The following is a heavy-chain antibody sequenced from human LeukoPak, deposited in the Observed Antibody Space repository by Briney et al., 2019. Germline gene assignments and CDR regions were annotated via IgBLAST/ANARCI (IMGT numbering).Heavy chain of an antibody. CDR3: AKGWSGYYYGAFDI. D-gene: IGHD3-22*01. CDR2: IWYDGSNK. CDR1: GFTFSSYG. Sequence: GRSLRLSCAASGFTFSSYGMHWVRQAPGKGLEWVAVIWYDGSNKYYADSVKGRFTISRDNSKNTLYLQMNSLRAEDTAVYYCAKGWSGYYYGAFDIWGQGTMVTVSS. J-gene: IGHJ3*02. V-gene: IGHV3-33*06.